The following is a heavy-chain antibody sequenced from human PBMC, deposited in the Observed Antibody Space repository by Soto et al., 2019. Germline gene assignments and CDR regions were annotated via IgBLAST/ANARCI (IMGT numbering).Heavy chain of an antibody. CDR3: AKDYRLGDTITPRPYYYYMDV. J-gene: IGHJ6*03. D-gene: IGHD3-10*01. V-gene: IGHV3-30*18. Sequence: PGGSLRLSCAASGFTFSSYGMHWVRQAPGKGLEWVAVISYDGSNKYYADSVKGRFTISRDNSKNTLYLQMNSLRAEDTAVYYCAKDYRLGDTITPRPYYYYMDVWGKGTTVTVSS. CDR2: ISYDGSNK. CDR1: GFTFSSYG.